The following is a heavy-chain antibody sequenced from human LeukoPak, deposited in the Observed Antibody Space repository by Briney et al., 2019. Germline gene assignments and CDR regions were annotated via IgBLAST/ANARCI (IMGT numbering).Heavy chain of an antibody. CDR3: AKDGGYSGYDFPLDAFDI. J-gene: IGHJ3*02. Sequence: GGSLRLSCAASGFTFSSYAMSWVRQAPGKGLEWVSGISGSGGSTYYADSVKGRFTISRDSSKNTLYLQMNSLRAEDTAVYYCAKDGGYSGYDFPLDAFDIWGQGTMVTVSS. V-gene: IGHV3-23*01. CDR2: ISGSGGST. D-gene: IGHD5-12*01. CDR1: GFTFSSYA.